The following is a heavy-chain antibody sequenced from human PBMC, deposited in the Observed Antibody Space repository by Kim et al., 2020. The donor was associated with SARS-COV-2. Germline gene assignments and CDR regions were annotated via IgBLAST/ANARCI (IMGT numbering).Heavy chain of an antibody. Sequence: GGSLRLSCAASGFTFSSYSMNWVRQAPGKGPEWVSSISSSSSYIYYADSVKGRFTISRDNAKNSLYLQMNSLRAEDTAVYYCASKLGVRGVISFYWGQGTLVTVSS. CDR3: ASKLGVRGVISFY. D-gene: IGHD3-10*01. CDR1: GFTFSSYS. J-gene: IGHJ4*02. CDR2: ISSSSSYI. V-gene: IGHV3-21*01.